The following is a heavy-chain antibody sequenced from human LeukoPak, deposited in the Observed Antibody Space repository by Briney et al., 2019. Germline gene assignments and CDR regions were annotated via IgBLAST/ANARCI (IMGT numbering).Heavy chain of an antibody. J-gene: IGHJ4*02. CDR2: INSDGNST. Sequence: GGSLRLSCAASGFTFSSYWMHWVRQAPGKGLVWVSRINSDGNSTSYADSVKGRFTISRDNAKNTLYLQMNSLRAEDTAVYYCARGCSGGSCLPGYWGQGTLVTVSS. CDR3: ARGCSGGSCLPGY. CDR1: GFTFSSYW. V-gene: IGHV3-74*01. D-gene: IGHD2-15*01.